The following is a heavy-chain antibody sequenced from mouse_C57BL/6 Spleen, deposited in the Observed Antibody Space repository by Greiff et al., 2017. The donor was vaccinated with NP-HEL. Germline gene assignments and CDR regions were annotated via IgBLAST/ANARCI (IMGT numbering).Heavy chain of an antibody. CDR1: CYTFTSYW. CDR2: IYPGSGST. J-gene: IGHJ4*01. V-gene: IGHV1-55*01. CDR3: AKTAQASYYYAMDY. D-gene: IGHD3-2*02. Sequence: QVQLQHPGAELVKPGASVKMSCKASCYTFTSYWITWVKQSPGQGLEWIGDIYPGSGSTNYNEKFKSKATLTVDTSSSTAYMQLSSLTSEDSAVYYCAKTAQASYYYAMDYWGQGTSVTVSS.